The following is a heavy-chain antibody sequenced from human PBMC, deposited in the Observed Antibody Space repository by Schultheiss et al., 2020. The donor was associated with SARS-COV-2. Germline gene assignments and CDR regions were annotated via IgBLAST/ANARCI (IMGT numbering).Heavy chain of an antibody. Sequence: SETLSLTCTVSGGSISSGDYYWSWIRQPPGKGLEWIGYIYYSGSTNYNPSLKSRVTISVDTSKNQFSLKLSSVTAADTAVYYCARVNYAGAFDIWGRGTMVTVSS. CDR3: ARVNYAGAFDI. D-gene: IGHD2-2*01. CDR2: IYYSGST. CDR1: GGSISSGDYY. V-gene: IGHV4-61*08. J-gene: IGHJ3*02.